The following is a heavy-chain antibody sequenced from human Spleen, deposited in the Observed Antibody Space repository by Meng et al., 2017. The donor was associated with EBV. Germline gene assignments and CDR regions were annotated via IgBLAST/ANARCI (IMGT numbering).Heavy chain of an antibody. CDR1: GGSISSFYY. J-gene: IGHJ4*02. D-gene: IGHD5/OR15-5a*01. CDR2: VHYSGST. CDR3: ARPFPSIVSPRLDPFGD. V-gene: IGHV4-39*01. Sequence: QLQLQESGPGQVXXXXXLXLTXPXPGGSISSFYYWGWIRQPPGRRLEWIGSVHYSGSTYYSPSLKSRITVSVDTSKNQFSLRLTSVTAADTAVYYCARPFPSIVSPRLDPFGDWGQGTLVTVSS.